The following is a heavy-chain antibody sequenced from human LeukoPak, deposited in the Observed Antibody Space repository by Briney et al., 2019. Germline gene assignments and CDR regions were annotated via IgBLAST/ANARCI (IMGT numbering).Heavy chain of an antibody. CDR1: GFTFSSYS. Sequence: GGSLRLSCAASGFTFSSYSMNWVRQAPGKGLEWVSYISSSSSTIYYADSVKGRFTISRDNSKNTLYLQMDSLRADDTAKYYCAREMAEGLWFGEFSQGFFDYWGQGTLVTVSS. CDR3: AREMAEGLWFGEFSQGFFDY. CDR2: ISSSSSTI. D-gene: IGHD3-10*01. J-gene: IGHJ4*02. V-gene: IGHV3-48*01.